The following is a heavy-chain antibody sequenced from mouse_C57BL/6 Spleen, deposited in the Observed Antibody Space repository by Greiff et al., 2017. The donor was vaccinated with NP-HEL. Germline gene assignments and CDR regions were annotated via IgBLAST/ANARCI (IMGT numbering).Heavy chain of an antibody. CDR1: GYTFTNYW. CDR2: IYPGGGYT. J-gene: IGHJ4*01. V-gene: IGHV1-63*01. CDR3: ARGGPSRDYAMDY. D-gene: IGHD3-3*01. Sequence: VQLQQSGAELVRPGTSVKMSCKASGYTFTNYWIGWAKQRPGHGLEWIGDIYPGGGYTNYNEKFKGKATLPADKSSSTAYMQFSSLTSEDSAIYYCARGGPSRDYAMDYWGQGTSVTVSA.